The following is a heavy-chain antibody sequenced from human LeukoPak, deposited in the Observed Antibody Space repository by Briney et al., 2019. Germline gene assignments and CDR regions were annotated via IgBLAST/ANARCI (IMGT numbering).Heavy chain of an antibody. Sequence: SGTLSLTCTVSGGSISSYYWSWIRQPPGKGLEWIGYIYYSGSTNYNPSLKSRVTISVDTSKNQFSLKLSSVTAADTAVYYCARKVGYSYGPSYYYYYGMDVWGQGTTVIVSS. D-gene: IGHD5-18*01. J-gene: IGHJ6*02. CDR2: IYYSGST. CDR1: GGSISSYY. CDR3: ARKVGYSYGPSYYYYYGMDV. V-gene: IGHV4-59*08.